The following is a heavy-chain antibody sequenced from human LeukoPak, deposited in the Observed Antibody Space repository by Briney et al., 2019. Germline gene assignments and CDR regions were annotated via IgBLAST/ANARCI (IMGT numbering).Heavy chain of an antibody. J-gene: IGHJ4*02. Sequence: SETLSLTCAVYVGSFSGYYWTSVRQPPGKGLEWIGEIDHSGSTNYNPSLKSRVTISVDTSKNQFSLKLSSVTAADTAVYYCARGNNLSLWGQGNLVTVSS. CDR2: IDHSGST. V-gene: IGHV4-34*01. CDR1: VGSFSGYY. CDR3: ARGNNLSL. D-gene: IGHD3-16*02.